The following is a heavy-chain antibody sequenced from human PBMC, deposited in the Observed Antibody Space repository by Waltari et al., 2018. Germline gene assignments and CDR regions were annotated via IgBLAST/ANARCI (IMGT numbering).Heavy chain of an antibody. CDR1: GYRFTDYY. CDR3: VTALGDRSSASRPFDV. J-gene: IGHJ3*01. CDR2: GDPEDGET. V-gene: IGHV1-69-2*01. Sequence: VQLLQSGTELKKPGSTVKISCQVSGYRFTDYYIHWVQQAPGKGHQLMGRGDPEDGETIYAERFQGRVTITADTSTETAFMELSSLTSDDTAVYYCVTALGDRSSASRPFDVWGLGTLITVSS. D-gene: IGHD3-10*01.